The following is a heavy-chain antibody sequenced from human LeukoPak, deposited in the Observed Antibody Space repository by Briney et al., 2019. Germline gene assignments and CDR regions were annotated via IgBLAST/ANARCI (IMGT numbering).Heavy chain of an antibody. CDR2: ISSSGTT. Sequence: SETLSLTCTVSGDSFSSYHWSWLRQLPGKGLEWIGYISSSGTTSYNPSLKSRLTISVDTSKKQFSLSLSSVTAADTAVYYCARLGRGDHTWGSYSCDLWGQGTLVSVSS. CDR1: GDSFSSYH. CDR3: ARLGRGDHTWGSYSCDL. D-gene: IGHD3-16*01. V-gene: IGHV4-59*01. J-gene: IGHJ5*02.